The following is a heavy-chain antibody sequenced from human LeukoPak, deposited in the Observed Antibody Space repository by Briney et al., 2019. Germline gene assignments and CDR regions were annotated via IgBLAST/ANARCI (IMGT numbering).Heavy chain of an antibody. V-gene: IGHV1-24*01. CDR1: GYTLTELS. J-gene: IGHJ6*02. CDR3: ASVVAAATPNERYGMDV. CDR2: FDPEDGET. D-gene: IGHD6-13*01. Sequence: GASVKVSCKVSGYTLTELSMHWVRQAPGKGLEWMGGFDPEDGETIYAQKFQGRVTMTRDTSTSTVYMELSSLRSEDTAVYYCASVVAAATPNERYGMDVWGQGTTVTVSS.